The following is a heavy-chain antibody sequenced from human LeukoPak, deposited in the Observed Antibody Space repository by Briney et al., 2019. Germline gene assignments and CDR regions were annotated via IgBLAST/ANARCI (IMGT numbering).Heavy chain of an antibody. CDR1: GGTFSSYA. D-gene: IGHD4-17*01. CDR3: ARLKTTVTNIDAFDI. V-gene: IGHV5-51*01. Sequence: KVSCKASGGTFSSYAISWVRQAPGQGLEWMGITYPGDSDTRYSPSFQGQVTISADKSISTAYLQWSSLKASDTAMYYCARLKTTVTNIDAFDIWGQGTMVTVSS. J-gene: IGHJ3*02. CDR2: TYPGDSDT.